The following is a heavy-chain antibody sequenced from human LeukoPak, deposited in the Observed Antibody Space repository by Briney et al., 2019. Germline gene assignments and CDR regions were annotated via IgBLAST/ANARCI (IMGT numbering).Heavy chain of an antibody. CDR2: IYTSGST. Sequence: SETLSLTCTVSGGSISNYYWSWIRQPAGKGLEWIGHIYTSGSTNYNPSLKSRVTISVDTSKNQFSLKLSSVTAADTAVYYCARIAAAGNLDYWGQGTLVTVSS. CDR3: ARIAAAGNLDY. CDR1: GGSISNYY. V-gene: IGHV4-4*07. J-gene: IGHJ4*02. D-gene: IGHD6-13*01.